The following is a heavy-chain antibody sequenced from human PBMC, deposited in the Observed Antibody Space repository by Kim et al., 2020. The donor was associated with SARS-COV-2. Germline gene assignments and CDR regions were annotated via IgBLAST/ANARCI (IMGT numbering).Heavy chain of an antibody. CDR3: ARHGAVPAATPYYYYYGMDV. D-gene: IGHD2-2*01. V-gene: IGHV3-11*04. J-gene: IGHJ6*02. Sequence: RFTISRDNAKNSLYLQMNSLRAEDTAVYYCARHGAVPAATPYYYYYGMDVWGQGTTVTVSS.